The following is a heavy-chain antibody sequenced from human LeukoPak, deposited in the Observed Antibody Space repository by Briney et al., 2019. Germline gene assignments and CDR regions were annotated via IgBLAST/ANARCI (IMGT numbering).Heavy chain of an antibody. CDR2: ISHDGSDK. J-gene: IGHJ5*02. V-gene: IGHV3-30-3*01. D-gene: IGHD2-15*01. Sequence: GGSLRLSCVACGCTFSGYSIHWSCQAPGKGLEWVALISHDGSDKYYADSVKGRFTISRDNSKNTRYLEMHSLRAEDTAVYYCPRRGEYEWCFCDLWGQGTLVTVSS. CDR3: PRRGEYEWCFCDL. CDR1: GCTFSGYS.